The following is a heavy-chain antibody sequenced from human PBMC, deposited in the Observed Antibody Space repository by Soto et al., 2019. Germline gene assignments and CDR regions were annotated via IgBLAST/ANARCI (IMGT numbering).Heavy chain of an antibody. J-gene: IGHJ4*02. CDR3: AREVYSDSRGYYFFF. V-gene: IGHV1-69*01. D-gene: IGHD3-22*01. CDR1: GGTFRRYA. Sequence: QVQLVQYGAEVKKPGSSVKVSCKASGGTFRRYALSGVRQAPGQGPEWMGGIVPIFGAANYAQKFQGRVSITADESTSTAYMELNSRRSEDTAVYYCAREVYSDSRGYYFFFWGQGTLVTVSS. CDR2: IVPIFGAA.